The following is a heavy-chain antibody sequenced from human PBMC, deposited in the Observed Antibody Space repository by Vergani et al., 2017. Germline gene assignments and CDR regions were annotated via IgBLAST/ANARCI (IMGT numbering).Heavy chain of an antibody. CDR1: GDSISSCVYY. V-gene: IGHV4-31*03. J-gene: IGHJ4*02. D-gene: IGHD3-22*01. Sequence: QVQLQQSGPGLVKPSQTLYLTCSVSGDSISSCVYYWNWIRQHPGKGLEWIGYIYSTGSTHHNPSLRRRINMSVDTSKNQFSLKLNTVTATDTAMYYCARMGGYDEGDAFRIGYFDSWGPGILVTVSS. CDR3: ARMGGYDEGDAFRIGYFDS. CDR2: IYSTGST.